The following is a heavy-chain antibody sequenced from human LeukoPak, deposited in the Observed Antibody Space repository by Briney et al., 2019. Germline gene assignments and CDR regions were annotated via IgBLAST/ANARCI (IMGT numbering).Heavy chain of an antibody. V-gene: IGHV4-61*02. CDR2: IYSSGST. CDR3: ARVGVDYSGNIIKYFFDY. CDR1: GGSISSATNY. Sequence: SQTLSLTCTVSGGSISSATNYWSWIRQPAGKGLEWIGRIYSSGSTNYSPSLKSRVTISVDTSKNQFSLKLSPVTAADTAVYYCARVGVDYSGNIIKYFFDYWGQGTLVTVSS. J-gene: IGHJ4*02. D-gene: IGHD4-23*01.